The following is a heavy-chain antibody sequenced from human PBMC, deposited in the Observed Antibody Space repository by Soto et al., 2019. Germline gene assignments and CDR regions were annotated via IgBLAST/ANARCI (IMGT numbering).Heavy chain of an antibody. CDR1: GFPFSRDW. CDR3: GRDLPSISGRPGVWFDP. J-gene: IGHJ5*02. D-gene: IGHD6-6*01. CDR2: IKQDGSEK. Sequence: GGSLRLSCAAFGFPFSRDWMSWVRQAPGKGLEWVANIKQDGSEKSYVDSVKGRFSISRDNAKNSLYLQMNSLRVEDTAVYFCGRDLPSISGRPGVWFDPWGQGTLVTVSS. V-gene: IGHV3-7*01.